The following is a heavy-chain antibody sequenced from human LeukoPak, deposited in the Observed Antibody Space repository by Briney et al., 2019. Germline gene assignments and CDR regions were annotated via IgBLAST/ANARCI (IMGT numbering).Heavy chain of an antibody. J-gene: IGHJ4*02. CDR2: ISPGSSDT. CDR3: VRGGKYSGS. Sequence: GGSLRLSCAASGFTVSRNYMSWIRQPPGKGLEWVSYISPGSSDTNYAASVKGRFTISRDNAKNSLYLQMNSLSAEDTAVYYCVRGGKYSGSWGQGTLVTVSS. CDR1: GFTVSRNY. V-gene: IGHV3-11*05. D-gene: IGHD1-26*01.